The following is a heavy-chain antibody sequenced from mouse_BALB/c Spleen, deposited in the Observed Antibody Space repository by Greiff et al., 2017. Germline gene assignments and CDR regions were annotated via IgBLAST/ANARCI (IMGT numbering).Heavy chain of an antibody. CDR1: GYTFTSYW. Sequence: VQLVESGAELAKPGASVKMSCKASGYTFTSYWMHWVKQRPGQGLEWIGYINPSTGYTEYNQKFKDKATLTADKSSSTAYMQLSSLTSEDSAVYYCAHRSFDYWGQGTTLTVSS. J-gene: IGHJ2*01. V-gene: IGHV1-7*01. D-gene: IGHD2-14*01. CDR2: INPSTGYT. CDR3: AHRSFDY.